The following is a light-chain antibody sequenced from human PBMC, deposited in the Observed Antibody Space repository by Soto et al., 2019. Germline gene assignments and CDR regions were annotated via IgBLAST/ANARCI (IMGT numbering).Light chain of an antibody. CDR1: QSVSNN. J-gene: IGKJ1*01. CDR3: QQYNHWPRT. V-gene: IGKV3-15*01. Sequence: EILMTQSPATLSVSPGERATLSCRASQSVSNNLAWYQQKSGQAPRLLIFGASTRATGIPARFSGSGSGTDFTLTISSLQSEDFVVYFCQQYNHWPRTFGQGTKVEIK. CDR2: GAS.